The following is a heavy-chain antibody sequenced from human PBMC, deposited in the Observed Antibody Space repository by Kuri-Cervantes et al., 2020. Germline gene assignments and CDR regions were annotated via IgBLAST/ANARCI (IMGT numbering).Heavy chain of an antibody. CDR3: ARQVMSSAYLDAFDI. J-gene: IGHJ3*02. CDR1: GRSFNTYY. V-gene: IGHV4-59*08. Sequence: SETLSLTCAVYGRSFNTYYWSWIRQSPGRGLEWIGSIYYSGSTYHNTSLKSRVTISLDTSKNQFSLKLRSVAAADTAVYYCARQVMSSAYLDAFDIWGQGTMVTVSS. D-gene: IGHD3-22*01. CDR2: IYYSGST.